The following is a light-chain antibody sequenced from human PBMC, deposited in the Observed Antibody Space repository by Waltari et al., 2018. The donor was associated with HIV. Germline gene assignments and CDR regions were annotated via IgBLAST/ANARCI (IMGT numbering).Light chain of an antibody. CDR3: QQYSTNPYT. Sequence: DIQMTQSPSTLSASVGDRVSITCRASQSISSWVAWYQQKPGKAPKILIYKASSLESGVPSRFSGSESGTEFTLTISSLQPDDFATYYCQQYSTNPYTFGQGTKLEIK. CDR1: QSISSW. J-gene: IGKJ2*01. V-gene: IGKV1-5*03. CDR2: KAS.